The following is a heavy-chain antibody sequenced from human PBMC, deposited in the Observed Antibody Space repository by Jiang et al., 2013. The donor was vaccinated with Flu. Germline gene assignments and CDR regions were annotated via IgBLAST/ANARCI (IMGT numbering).Heavy chain of an antibody. CDR3: ARERRYCSGGSCYYYYYYGMDV. V-gene: IGHV1-69*01. J-gene: IGHJ6*02. CDR1: GGTFSSYA. D-gene: IGHD2-15*01. CDR2: IIPIFGTA. Sequence: SGAEVKKPGSSVKVSCKASGGTFSSYAISWVRQAPGQGLEWMGGIIPIFGTANYAQKFQGRVTITADESTSTAYMELSSLRSEDTAVYYCARERRYCSGGSCYYYYYYGMDVWGQGTTVTVSS.